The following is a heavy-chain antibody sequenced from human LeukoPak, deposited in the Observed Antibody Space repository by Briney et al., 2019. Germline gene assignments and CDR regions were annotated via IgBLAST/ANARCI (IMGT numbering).Heavy chain of an antibody. CDR1: GFTFRSYA. V-gene: IGHV3-23*01. J-gene: IGHJ4*02. CDR3: AKDSWRSTSCFDY. D-gene: IGHD2-2*01. CDR2: ISGSGGST. Sequence: PGGSLRLSCAASGFTFRSYAINWVRQAPGKGLECGSAISGSGGSTYYAEFVKGRFTISRNNSKNTLYLQMNSLRAEDTAVYYCAKDSWRSTSCFDYWGQGTLVTVYS.